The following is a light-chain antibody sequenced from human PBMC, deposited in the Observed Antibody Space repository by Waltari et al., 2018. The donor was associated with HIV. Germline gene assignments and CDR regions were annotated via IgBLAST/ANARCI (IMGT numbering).Light chain of an antibody. CDR3: LLYYGGARV. V-gene: IGLV7-43*01. Sequence: QTVVTQEPSLTVSPGGTVTLTCASSTGAVTSGYYPNWFQQKPGQPPRALIYSTSNTRSWTPARFSGSLLGGKAALTLSGVQPEDEAEYYCLLYYGGARVFGGGTKLTVL. CDR2: STS. J-gene: IGLJ3*02. CDR1: TGAVTSGYY.